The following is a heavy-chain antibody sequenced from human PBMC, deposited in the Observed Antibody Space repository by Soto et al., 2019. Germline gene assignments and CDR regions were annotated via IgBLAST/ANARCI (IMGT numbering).Heavy chain of an antibody. CDR3: AREAGLVRFFDWLSNGLDV. Sequence: EVQLVESGGDLVQPGRSLRLSCAASGFTFDDYAMHWVRQAPGKGLEWVSGISWNSGNKGYADSVKGPFTISRDNAKNFLYLAMKSLRAEDTALYYCAREAGLVRFFDWLSNGLDVWGQGTAVTVS. CDR1: GFTFDDYA. D-gene: IGHD3-9*01. CDR2: ISWNSGNK. V-gene: IGHV3-9*01. J-gene: IGHJ6*02.